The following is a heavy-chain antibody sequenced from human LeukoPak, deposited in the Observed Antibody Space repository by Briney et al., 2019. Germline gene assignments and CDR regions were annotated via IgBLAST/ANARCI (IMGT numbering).Heavy chain of an antibody. CDR2: IIPIFGTA. CDR1: GGTFNSFA. D-gene: IGHD6-13*01. J-gene: IGHJ4*02. Sequence: SVKVSCKASGGTFNSFAISWVRQAPGQGLEWMGGIIPIFGTANYAQKVQGRVTITTDESTTTAYMELSSLRSEDTAVYYCAREGVAATGLDYWGQGTLVTVSS. V-gene: IGHV1-69*05. CDR3: AREGVAATGLDY.